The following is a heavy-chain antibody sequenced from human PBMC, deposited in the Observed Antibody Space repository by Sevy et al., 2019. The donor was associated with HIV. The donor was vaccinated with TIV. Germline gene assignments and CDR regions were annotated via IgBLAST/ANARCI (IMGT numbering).Heavy chain of an antibody. V-gene: IGHV3-66*01. J-gene: IGHJ4*02. CDR1: GFTVNSNY. CDR3: ARGKSGYGYALNY. Sequence: GGSLRLSCAASGFTVNSNYMTWVRQAPGKGLEGVSVIHSDDTTYHADSVKDRFTISRDNFKNTLYLHMSSLRAEDTAVYYCARGKSGYGYALNYWGQGTLVSVSS. D-gene: IGHD5-18*01. CDR2: IHSDDTT.